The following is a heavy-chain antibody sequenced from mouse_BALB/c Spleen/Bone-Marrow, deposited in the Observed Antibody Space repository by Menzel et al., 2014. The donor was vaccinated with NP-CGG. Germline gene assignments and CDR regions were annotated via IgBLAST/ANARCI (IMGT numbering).Heavy chain of an antibody. CDR3: AGLGNYGY. CDR2: IDPANGNT. Sequence: EVKVVESGAELVKPGASVKLSCTASGFNIKDTYTHWVKQRPEQGLEWIGRIDPANGNTKYDPKFQGKATITADTSSNTAYLQLSSLTSEDTAVYYCAGLGNYGYWGQGTTLTVSS. CDR1: GFNIKDTY. J-gene: IGHJ2*01. V-gene: IGHV14-3*02. D-gene: IGHD2-1*01.